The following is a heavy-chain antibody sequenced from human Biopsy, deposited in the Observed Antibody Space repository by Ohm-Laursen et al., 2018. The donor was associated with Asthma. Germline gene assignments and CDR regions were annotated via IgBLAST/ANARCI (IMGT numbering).Heavy chain of an antibody. Sequence: SLRLSCSASGFVFSQCGMHLVRQGPGKGLEWVALVSSDGHNKYYEDSVKGRFTISRDNSRNRLYLQINRLTVEDSAVYFCARQSGQDYGDSSGFDIWGQGTKVAVSS. CDR3: ARQSGQDYGDSSGFDI. CDR1: GFVFSQCG. CDR2: VSSDGHNK. V-gene: IGHV3-30*03. D-gene: IGHD3-22*01. J-gene: IGHJ3*02.